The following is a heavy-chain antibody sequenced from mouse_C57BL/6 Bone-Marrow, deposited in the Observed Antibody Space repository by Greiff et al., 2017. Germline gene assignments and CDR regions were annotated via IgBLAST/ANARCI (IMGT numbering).Heavy chain of an antibody. CDR2: IDPSDSYT. J-gene: IGHJ3*01. CDR1: GYTFTSYW. V-gene: IGHV1-50*01. D-gene: IGHD2-1*01. Sequence: QVQLQQPGAELVKPGASVKLSCKASGYTFTSYWMQWVKQRPGQGLEWIGEIDPSDSYTNYKQKFKGKATLTVDTSSSTAYMQLSSLTAEDSTVYYCARDYGNRAYWGQGTLVTVSA. CDR3: ARDYGNRAY.